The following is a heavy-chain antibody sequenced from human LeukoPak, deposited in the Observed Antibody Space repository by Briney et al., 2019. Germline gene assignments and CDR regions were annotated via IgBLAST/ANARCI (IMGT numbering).Heavy chain of an antibody. Sequence: PGGSLRLSCAAPGFTFSSYGMHWVRQAPGKGLEWVAVISYDGSNKCYADSVKGRFTISRDNSKNTLYLQMNSLRAEDTAVYYCALGELSSPFDYWGQGTLVTVSS. V-gene: IGHV3-30*03. CDR3: ALGELSSPFDY. J-gene: IGHJ4*02. CDR1: GFTFSSYG. CDR2: ISYDGSNK. D-gene: IGHD3-16*02.